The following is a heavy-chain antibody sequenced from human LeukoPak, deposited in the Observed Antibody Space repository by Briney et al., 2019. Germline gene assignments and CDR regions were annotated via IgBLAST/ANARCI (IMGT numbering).Heavy chain of an antibody. Sequence: GASVKVSCKASGYTFTSYDMNWVRQASGQGLEWMGWMTPNSGNTGYAQKFQGRVTMTRNTSIGTAYMELRSLTSEDAAVYYCARGNYDGYYFDYWGQGTLVTVSS. CDR2: MTPNSGNT. J-gene: IGHJ4*02. CDR1: GYTFTSYD. V-gene: IGHV1-8*01. D-gene: IGHD4-23*01. CDR3: ARGNYDGYYFDY.